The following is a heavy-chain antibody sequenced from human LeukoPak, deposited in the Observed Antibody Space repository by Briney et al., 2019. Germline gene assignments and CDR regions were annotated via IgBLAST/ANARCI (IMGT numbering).Heavy chain of an antibody. J-gene: IGHJ4*02. V-gene: IGHV3-21*01. CDR2: ISSSSSYI. D-gene: IGHD5-18*01. CDR1: GFTFSSYS. CDR3: ARGTLQLWQYYFDY. Sequence: GGSLRLSCAASGFTFSSYSMNWVRQAPGKGLEWVSSISSSSSYIYYADSVKGRFTISRDNAKNSLYLQMNSLRAEDTAVYYCARGTLQLWQYYFDYWGQGTLVTVSS.